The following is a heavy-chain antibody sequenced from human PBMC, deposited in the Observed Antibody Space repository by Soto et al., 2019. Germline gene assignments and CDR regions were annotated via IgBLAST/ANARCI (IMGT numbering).Heavy chain of an antibody. V-gene: IGHV3-48*01. Sequence: EVQLVESGGGLVQPGGSLRLSCEASGFTFGSYSMNWVRQAPGKGLEWVSFILSSSGVIYYADSVKGRFTISRDNAKNSQYLQMNSLRAEDTAVYYCARDVRAPLVATAMPYYMDVWGKGTTVTVSS. CDR2: ILSSSGVI. J-gene: IGHJ6*03. CDR3: ARDVRAPLVATAMPYYMDV. CDR1: GFTFGSYS. D-gene: IGHD2-21*02.